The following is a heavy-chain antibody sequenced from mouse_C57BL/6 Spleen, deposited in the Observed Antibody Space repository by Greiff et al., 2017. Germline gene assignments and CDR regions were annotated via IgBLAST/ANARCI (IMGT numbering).Heavy chain of an antibody. CDR2: IYPGSGST. Sequence: VQLQQPGAELVKPGASVKMSCKASGYTFTSYWITWVKQRPGQGLEWIGDIYPGSGSTNYNEKFKSKATLTVDTSSSTAYMQLSSLTSEDSAVYYCARIRYYDYYFDYWGQGTTLTVSS. CDR3: ARIRYYDYYFDY. D-gene: IGHD2-4*01. J-gene: IGHJ2*01. CDR1: GYTFTSYW. V-gene: IGHV1-55*01.